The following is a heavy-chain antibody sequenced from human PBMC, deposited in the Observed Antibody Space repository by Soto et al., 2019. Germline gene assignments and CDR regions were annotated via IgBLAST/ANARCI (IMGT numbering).Heavy chain of an antibody. Sequence: EVQLVESGGGLVQPGGSLRLSCAASGFTFSSYSMNWVRQAPGKGLEWVSYISSSSSTIYYADSVKGRFTISRDNAKNSLDLQMNSLRAEDTAVYYCARAPTTVANYFDYWGQGTLVTVSS. CDR1: GFTFSSYS. J-gene: IGHJ4*02. CDR2: ISSSSSTI. CDR3: ARAPTTVANYFDY. D-gene: IGHD4-17*01. V-gene: IGHV3-48*01.